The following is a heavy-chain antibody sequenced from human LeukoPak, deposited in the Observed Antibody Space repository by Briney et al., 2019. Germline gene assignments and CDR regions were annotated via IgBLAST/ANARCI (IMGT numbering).Heavy chain of an antibody. J-gene: IGHJ3*02. CDR3: ARDHHRRLYDSQARDTFDI. V-gene: IGHV3-30*02. Sequence: GGSLRLSCAASGFTFSNSAMHWVRQAPGKGLEWVAFIRYDGNNKYYADSVKGRFTISRDNSKNTVYLQMNSLRAEDTAVYYCARDHHRRLYDSQARDTFDIWGQGTMVTVSS. CDR2: IRYDGNNK. D-gene: IGHD3-22*01. CDR1: GFTFSNSA.